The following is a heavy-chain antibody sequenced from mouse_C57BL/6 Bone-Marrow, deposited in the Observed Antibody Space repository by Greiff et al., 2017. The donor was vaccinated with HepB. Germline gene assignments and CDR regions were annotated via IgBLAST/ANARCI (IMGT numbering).Heavy chain of an antibody. D-gene: IGHD2-4*01. Sequence: VKLMESGAELVKPGASVKMSCKASGYTFTTYPIEWMKQNHGKSLEWIGNFHPYNDDTKYNEKFKGKATLTVEKSSSTVYLELSRLTSDDSAVYYCARRDDYDVGAMDYWGQGTSVTVSS. CDR1: GYTFTTYP. CDR3: ARRDDYDVGAMDY. V-gene: IGHV1-47*01. CDR2: FHPYNDDT. J-gene: IGHJ4*01.